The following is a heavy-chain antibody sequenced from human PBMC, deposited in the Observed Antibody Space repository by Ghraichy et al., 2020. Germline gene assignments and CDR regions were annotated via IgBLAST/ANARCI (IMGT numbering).Heavy chain of an antibody. Sequence: SETLSLTCTVSGGSISSSSYYWGWVRQPPGKGLEWIGSFYYSGDTYYNPSLKSRLTVSVDPSKNQLSLKLTSVTAADAAVYYCARHGAYRFDYWGQGTLVTVSS. CDR3: ARHGAYRFDY. J-gene: IGHJ4*02. V-gene: IGHV4-39*01. CDR1: GGSISSSSYY. D-gene: IGHD5-18*01. CDR2: FYYSGDT.